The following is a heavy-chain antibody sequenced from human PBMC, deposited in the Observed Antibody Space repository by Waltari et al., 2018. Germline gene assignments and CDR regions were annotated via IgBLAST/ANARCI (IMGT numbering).Heavy chain of an antibody. CDR3: AAGLWFGEAHAFDI. D-gene: IGHD3-10*01. Sequence: QMQLVQSGPEVKKPGTSVKVSCKASGFTFTSSAMQWVRQARGQRLVWIGWIVVGNGNTNYEQKFQKRVTITRDMSTRTAYMELSSLGSEDTAVYYCAAGLWFGEAHAFDIWGQGTMVTVSS. V-gene: IGHV1-58*02. J-gene: IGHJ3*02. CDR1: GFTFTSSA. CDR2: IVVGNGNT.